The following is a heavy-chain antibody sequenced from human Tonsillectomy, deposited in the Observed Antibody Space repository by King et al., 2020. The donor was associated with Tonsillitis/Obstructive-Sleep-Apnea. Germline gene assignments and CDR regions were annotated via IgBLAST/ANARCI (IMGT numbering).Heavy chain of an antibody. CDR2: IYPGDSDT. Sequence: VQLVQSGAEVKKPGESLKLSCKGSGYSFTSYWIGWVRQMPGKGLEWMGIIYPGDSDTRYSPSFQGQVTISADKSISTAYLQWSSLKASDTAMYYCARLPSYSREGYYFDYWGQGTLVTVSS. CDR3: ARLPSYSREGYYFDY. CDR1: GYSFTSYW. D-gene: IGHD6-13*01. J-gene: IGHJ4*02. V-gene: IGHV5-51*01.